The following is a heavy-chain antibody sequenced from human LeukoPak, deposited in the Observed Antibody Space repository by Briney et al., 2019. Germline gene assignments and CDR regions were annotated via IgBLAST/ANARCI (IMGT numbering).Heavy chain of an antibody. D-gene: IGHD3-9*01. V-gene: IGHV3-23*01. J-gene: IGHJ4*02. CDR1: GFTLSSYA. CDR3: AKGHLYQILTGPYTPDY. CDR2: ISGSGGST. Sequence: PGGSLRLSCAASGFTLSSYAMSWVRQAPGKGLKWVSAISGSGGSTYYADSVKGRFTISRDNSKNTLYLQMNSLRAEDTAVYYCAKGHLYQILTGPYTPDYWGQGTLVTVSS.